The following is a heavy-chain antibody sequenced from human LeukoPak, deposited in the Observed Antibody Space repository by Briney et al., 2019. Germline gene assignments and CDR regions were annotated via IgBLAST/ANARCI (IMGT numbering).Heavy chain of an antibody. CDR3: ARARYCSSTSCSMD. CDR2: IYTSGST. CDR1: GGSISSYY. J-gene: IGHJ4*02. Sequence: SETLSLTCTVSGGSISSYYWSWIRQPAGKGLEWIGRIYTSGSTNYNPSLKSRVTMSVDTSKNQFSLKLSSVTAADTAVYYCARARYCSSTSCSMDWGQGTLVTVSS. V-gene: IGHV4-4*07. D-gene: IGHD2-2*01.